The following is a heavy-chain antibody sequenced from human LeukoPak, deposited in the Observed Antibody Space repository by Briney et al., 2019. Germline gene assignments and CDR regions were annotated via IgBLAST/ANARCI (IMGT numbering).Heavy chain of an antibody. Sequence: PGGSLRLSCTVSGFNFGDYTMTWVRQAPGKGLEWVSFIRSKNFGETQEYAAAVKGRFTISRDDSKNITYLEMNSLKTEDTAVYCYRGHDSIYFDYWGQGTLVTVSS. CDR1: GFNFGDYT. CDR2: IRSKNFGETQ. J-gene: IGHJ4*02. CDR3: RGHDSIYFDY. V-gene: IGHV3-49*04. D-gene: IGHD1-1*01.